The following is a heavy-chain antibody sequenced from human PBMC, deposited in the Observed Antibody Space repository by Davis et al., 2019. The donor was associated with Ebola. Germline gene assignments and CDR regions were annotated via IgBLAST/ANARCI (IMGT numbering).Heavy chain of an antibody. D-gene: IGHD4-17*01. CDR1: GFTVSSNY. J-gene: IGHJ6*02. V-gene: IGHV3-53*01. CDR2: IYSGGST. CDR3: AREVTTVTRATYYYYGMDV. Sequence: GGSLRLSCAASGFTVSSNYMNWVRQAPGKGLEWVSVIYSGGSTYYADSVKGRFTISRDNSKNTLYLQMNSLRAEDTAVYYCAREVTTVTRATYYYYGMDVWGQGTTVTVSS.